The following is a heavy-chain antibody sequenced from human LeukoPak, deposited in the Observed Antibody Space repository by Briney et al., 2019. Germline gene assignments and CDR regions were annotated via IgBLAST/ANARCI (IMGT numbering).Heavy chain of an antibody. D-gene: IGHD3-22*01. Sequence: ASVKVSCKASGYTFTGYYMHWVRQAPGQGLEWMGWINPNSGGTNYAQKFQGRVTMTRDTSISTAYMELSRLRSDDTAVYYCARRGYYYDSSGYLSYWGQGTLVTVSP. CDR3: ARRGYYYDSSGYLSY. V-gene: IGHV1-2*02. CDR1: GYTFTGYY. J-gene: IGHJ4*02. CDR2: INPNSGGT.